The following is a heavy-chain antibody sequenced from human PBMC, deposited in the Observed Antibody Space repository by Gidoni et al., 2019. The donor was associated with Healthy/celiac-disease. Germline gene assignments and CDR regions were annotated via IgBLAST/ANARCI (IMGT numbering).Heavy chain of an antibody. Sequence: QVQLQESGPGLVKPSQTLSLTCTFSGGSISSGGYYWSWIRQHPGKGLEWIGYIYYSGSTYYNPSLKSRVTISVDTSKNQFSLKLSSVTAADTAVYYCARLGYCSSTSCYRGYFQHWGQGTLVTVSS. CDR2: IYYSGST. J-gene: IGHJ1*01. CDR3: ARLGYCSSTSCYRGYFQH. V-gene: IGHV4-31*03. D-gene: IGHD2-2*02. CDR1: GGSISSGGYY.